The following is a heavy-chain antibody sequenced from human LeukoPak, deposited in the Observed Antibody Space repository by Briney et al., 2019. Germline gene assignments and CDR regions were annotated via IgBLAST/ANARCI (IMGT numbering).Heavy chain of an antibody. V-gene: IGHV1-3*01. J-gene: IGHJ4*02. CDR3: AREGGLHYYDSSGYYPFDY. D-gene: IGHD3-22*01. CDR2: INAGNGNT. Sequence: GASVKVSCKASGYTFTSYAMHWVRQAPGQRLEWMGWINAGNGNTKYSQKFQGRVTITRDTSASTAYMELSSLRSEDTAVYYCAREGGLHYYDSSGYYPFDYWGQGTLVTVSS. CDR1: GYTFTSYA.